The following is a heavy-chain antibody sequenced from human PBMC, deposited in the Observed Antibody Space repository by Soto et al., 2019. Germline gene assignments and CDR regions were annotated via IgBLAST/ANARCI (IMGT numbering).Heavy chain of an antibody. Sequence: ASVKVSCKASGYTFTSYGIIWVRQAPGQGLEWMGWISAYNGNTNYAQKLQGRVTMTTDTSTSTAYMELRSLRSDDTAVYYCARDSYCSSTSCYQGFDYWGQGTLVTVSS. CDR3: ARDSYCSSTSCYQGFDY. J-gene: IGHJ4*02. V-gene: IGHV1-18*01. CDR1: GYTFTSYG. CDR2: ISAYNGNT. D-gene: IGHD2-2*01.